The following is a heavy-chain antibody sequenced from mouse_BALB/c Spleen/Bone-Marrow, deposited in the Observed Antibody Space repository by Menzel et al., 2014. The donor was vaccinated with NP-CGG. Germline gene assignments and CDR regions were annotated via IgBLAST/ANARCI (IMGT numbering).Heavy chain of an antibody. D-gene: IGHD2-4*01. Sequence: EVKVVESGGGLVKPGGSLKLSCAASGFAFSSYDMSWVRQTPEKRLEWVACISSGGGSTYYSDTVKGRFTISRDNAKNTLYLEMSSLKSEDTAMYYCARHMIRGFAYWGQGTLVTVSA. CDR2: ISSGGGST. CDR1: GFAFSSYD. CDR3: ARHMIRGFAY. J-gene: IGHJ3*01. V-gene: IGHV5-12-1*01.